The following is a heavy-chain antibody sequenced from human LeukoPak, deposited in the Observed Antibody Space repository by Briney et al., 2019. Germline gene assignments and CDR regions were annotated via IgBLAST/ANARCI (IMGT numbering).Heavy chain of an antibody. CDR1: GFTFSRLG. CDR3: AKEGDEFRGYLDV. J-gene: IGHJ6*03. CDR2: IHNDGTQG. V-gene: IGHV3-30*02. D-gene: IGHD3-16*01. Sequence: GGSLRLSCAASGFTFSRLGMQWVRQAPGKGLEWVAVIHNDGTQGQYADSVKGRFTISKDNSQNTLYLQMNNLRDDDTAVYYCAKEGDEFRGYLDVWGKGTTVTVSS.